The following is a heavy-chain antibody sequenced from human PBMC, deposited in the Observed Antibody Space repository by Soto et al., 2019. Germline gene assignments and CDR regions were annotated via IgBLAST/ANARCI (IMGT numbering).Heavy chain of an antibody. Sequence: ASVKVSCKASGYTFTSYYMHWVRQAPGQGLERMGIINPSGGSTSYAQKFQGRVTMTRDTSTSTVYMELSSLRSEDTAVYYCARGRRCSGGSCYGGALDIWGQGTMVTVSS. J-gene: IGHJ3*02. CDR2: INPSGGST. CDR1: GYTFTSYY. D-gene: IGHD2-15*01. CDR3: ARGRRCSGGSCYGGALDI. V-gene: IGHV1-46*03.